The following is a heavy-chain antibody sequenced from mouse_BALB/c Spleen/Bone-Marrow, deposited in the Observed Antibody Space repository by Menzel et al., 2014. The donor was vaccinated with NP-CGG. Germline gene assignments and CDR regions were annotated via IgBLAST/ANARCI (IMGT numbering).Heavy chain of an antibody. CDR2: ILPGSGNT. V-gene: IGHV1-9*01. CDR3: AREDITTVVEMDY. D-gene: IGHD1-1*01. J-gene: IGHJ4*01. CDR1: GYTFSSYW. Sequence: VQLQESGAELMKPRASVKISCKATGYTFSSYWIEWVKQRPGHGLEWIGEILPGSGNTNYNEKFKGKATFTADTSSNTAYMQLSSLTSEDSAVYYCAREDITTVVEMDYWGQGTSVTVSS.